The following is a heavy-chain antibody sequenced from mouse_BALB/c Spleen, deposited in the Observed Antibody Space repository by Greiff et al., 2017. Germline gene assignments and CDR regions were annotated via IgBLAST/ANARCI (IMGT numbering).Heavy chain of an antibody. V-gene: IGHV5-6-3*01. D-gene: IGHD2-14*01. CDR2: INSNGGST. CDR1: GFTFSSYG. CDR3: ARVGYLAMDY. J-gene: IGHJ4*01. Sequence: EVMLVESGGGLVQPGGSLKLSCAASGFTFSSYGMSWVRQTPDKRLELVATINSNGGSTYYPDSVKGRFTISRDNAKNTLYLQMSSLKSEDTAMYYCARVGYLAMDYWGQGTSVTVSS.